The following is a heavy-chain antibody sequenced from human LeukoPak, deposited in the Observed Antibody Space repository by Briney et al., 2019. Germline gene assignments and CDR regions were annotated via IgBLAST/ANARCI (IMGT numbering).Heavy chain of an antibody. CDR3: ASRLRFLEWLPFYDY. Sequence: SVKVYCKASGGTFSSYAISWVRQAPGQGLEWMGGIIPILGTANYAQKFQGRVTITADESTSTAYMELSSLRSEDTAVYYCASRLRFLEWLPFYDYWGQGTLVTVSS. V-gene: IGHV1-69*13. D-gene: IGHD3-3*01. CDR1: GGTFSSYA. CDR2: IIPILGTA. J-gene: IGHJ4*02.